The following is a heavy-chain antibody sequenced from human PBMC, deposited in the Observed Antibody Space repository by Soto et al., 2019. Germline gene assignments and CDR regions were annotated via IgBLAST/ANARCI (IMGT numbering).Heavy chain of an antibody. CDR2: INPSGGST. CDR3: ARVLGVVITGYYYYGMDV. Sequence: GASVKVSCKASGYTFTSYYMHWVRQAPGQGLEWMGKINPSGGSTSYAQKFQGRVTMTRDTSTSTFYMELSSLRSEDTAVYYCARVLGVVITGYYYYGMDVWGQGTTVTVSS. V-gene: IGHV1-46*01. J-gene: IGHJ6*02. D-gene: IGHD3-3*01. CDR1: GYTFTSYY.